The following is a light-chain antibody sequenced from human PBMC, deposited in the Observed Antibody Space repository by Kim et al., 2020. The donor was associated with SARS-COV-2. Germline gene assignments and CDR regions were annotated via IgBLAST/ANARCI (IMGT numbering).Light chain of an antibody. CDR3: NSYTTTTWV. Sequence: PGQSITISCTGTSSDVGAYNYVSWYQQHPGKAPKLMIYDVSKRPSGVSNRFSGSKSGNTASLTISGLQAEDEADYYCNSYTTTTWVFGGGTQLTVL. V-gene: IGLV2-14*04. J-gene: IGLJ3*02. CDR2: DVS. CDR1: SSDVGAYNY.